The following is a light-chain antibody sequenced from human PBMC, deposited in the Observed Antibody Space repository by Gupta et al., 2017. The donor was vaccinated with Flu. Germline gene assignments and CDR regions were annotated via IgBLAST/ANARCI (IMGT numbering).Light chain of an antibody. CDR2: AAS. Sequence: DRVTITCRASQGISSYLAWYQQKPGKAPKLLIYAASTVQSGVPSRFSGSGSGTEFTLTISSLQPEDFATYYCQQLNSYSSLTVGGGTKVEIK. CDR3: QQLNSYSSLT. V-gene: IGKV1-9*01. CDR1: QGISSY. J-gene: IGKJ4*01.